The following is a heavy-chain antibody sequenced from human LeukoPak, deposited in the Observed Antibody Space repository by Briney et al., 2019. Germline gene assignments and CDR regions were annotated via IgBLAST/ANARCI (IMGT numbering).Heavy chain of an antibody. CDR1: NGSISSYY. CDR2: IYSIGST. J-gene: IGHJ4*02. CDR3: ARWSNWVFDY. D-gene: IGHD1-1*01. V-gene: IGHV4-59*01. Sequence: SETLSLTCPVSNGSISSYYWSWIRQPPGKGLEWIGYIYSIGSTNYNPSLKSRVTISVDTSKNHFSLKLSSVTAADTAVYYCARWSNWVFDYWGQGTLVTVSS.